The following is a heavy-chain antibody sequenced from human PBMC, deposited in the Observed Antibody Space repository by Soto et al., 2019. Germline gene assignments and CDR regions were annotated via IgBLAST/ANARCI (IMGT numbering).Heavy chain of an antibody. V-gene: IGHV3-7*03. D-gene: IGHD5-18*01. Sequence: EVQLVESGGGLVLPGGTLRLSCAASGFTFSTYWMTWVRQAPGRGLEWVANIKHDGSEKYYLDSVRGGFTVYRDNARHSLSLRMKSLSGDDTAVYYCARVGAYSDGQIDSWGQGTGVSVSS. J-gene: IGHJ4*02. CDR2: IKHDGSEK. CDR3: ARVGAYSDGQIDS. CDR1: GFTFSTYW.